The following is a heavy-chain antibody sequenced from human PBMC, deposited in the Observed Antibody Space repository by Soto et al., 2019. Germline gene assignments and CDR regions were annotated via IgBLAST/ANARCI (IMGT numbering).Heavy chain of an antibody. Sequence: ASVKVSCTASGYTFTSYYMHWVRQAPGQGLEWMGIINPSGGSTSYAQKFQGRVTMTRDTSTSTVYMELSSLRSEDAAVYYCARVYCSSTSCYNDGWFDPWGQGTLVTVSS. V-gene: IGHV1-46*01. CDR2: INPSGGST. CDR1: GYTFTSYY. D-gene: IGHD2-2*02. J-gene: IGHJ5*02. CDR3: ARVYCSSTSCYNDGWFDP.